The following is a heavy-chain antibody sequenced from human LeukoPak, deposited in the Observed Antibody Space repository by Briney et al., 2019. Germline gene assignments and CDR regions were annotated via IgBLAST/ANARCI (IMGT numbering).Heavy chain of an antibody. Sequence: ASVKVSXKASGYTFTSYGISWVRQAPGQWLEWMGWISAYNGNTNYAQKLQGRVTMTTDTSTSTAYMELRSLRSDDTAVYYCASLRNYGAFDIWGQGTMVTVSS. J-gene: IGHJ3*02. CDR2: ISAYNGNT. D-gene: IGHD1-7*01. V-gene: IGHV1-18*01. CDR1: GYTFTSYG. CDR3: ASLRNYGAFDI.